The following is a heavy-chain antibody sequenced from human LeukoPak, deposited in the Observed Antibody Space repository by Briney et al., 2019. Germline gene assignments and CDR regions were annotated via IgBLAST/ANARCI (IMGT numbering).Heavy chain of an antibody. CDR2: IYYSGST. CDR1: GGSISSSSYY. CDR3: ARAGGGRGWFDP. J-gene: IGHJ5*02. D-gene: IGHD4-23*01. Sequence: SETLSLTCTVSGGSISSSSYYWGWIRQPPGKGLEWIGSIYYSGSTYYHPSLKSRLTISVDTSKNQFSLKLSSVTAADTAVYYCARAGGGRGWFDPWGQGTLVTVSS. V-gene: IGHV4-39*01.